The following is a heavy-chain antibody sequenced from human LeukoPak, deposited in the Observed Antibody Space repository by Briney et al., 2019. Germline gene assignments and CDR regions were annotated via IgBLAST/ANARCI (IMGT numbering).Heavy chain of an antibody. CDR1: GFTFSTYW. Sequence: PGGSLRLSCVASGFTFSTYWMHWVRQAPGKGLVWVSRSYSDGSITSYADFVKGRFTISRDNAKNTLLLQMNSLRAEDTAVYYWARVRVGAFDIWGKGTVVTSSS. CDR3: ARVRVGAFDI. J-gene: IGHJ3*02. V-gene: IGHV3-74*01. CDR2: SYSDGSIT. D-gene: IGHD3-10*01.